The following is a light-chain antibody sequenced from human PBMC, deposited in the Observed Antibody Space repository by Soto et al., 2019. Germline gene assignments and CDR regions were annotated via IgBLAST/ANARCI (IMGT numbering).Light chain of an antibody. CDR2: AAS. CDR3: QQLNSYPLSIT. Sequence: IQMTQSPSFLAASVRDRGTITCLASQGISSYLAWYQQTPGKAPKLLIYAASTLQSGVPSRFSGSGSGTEFTLTISSLQPEDFATYYCQQLNSYPLSITFGQGTRLEIK. J-gene: IGKJ5*01. CDR1: QGISSY. V-gene: IGKV1-9*01.